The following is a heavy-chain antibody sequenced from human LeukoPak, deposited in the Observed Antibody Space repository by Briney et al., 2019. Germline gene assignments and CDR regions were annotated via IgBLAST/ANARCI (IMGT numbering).Heavy chain of an antibody. CDR2: IGGGGTTT. Sequence: PGGSLRLSCAASGSTFSGYAMFWVRQAPGKGLEWVSAIGGGGTTTYYADSVRGRFTISRDNSKNTLYVQMNSLRAEDTAVYYCAKSLQGGARAFGSWGQGTLVTVSS. CDR3: AKSLQGGARAFGS. D-gene: IGHD1-26*01. J-gene: IGHJ4*02. V-gene: IGHV3-23*01. CDR1: GSTFSGYA.